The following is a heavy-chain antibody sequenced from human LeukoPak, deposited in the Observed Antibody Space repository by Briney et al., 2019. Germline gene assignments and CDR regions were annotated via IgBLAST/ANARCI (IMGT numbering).Heavy chain of an antibody. Sequence: PSETLSLTCAVYGGSFSGYYWSWIRQPPGKGLEWIGYVDHTGSTNFNPSLNGRVSISRDTTKNLFSLGLRSVTAADTAVYFCARGRVSSSTWYSTYYYYFYMDVWGKGTTVTVSS. CDR2: VDHTGST. CDR1: GGSFSGYY. D-gene: IGHD1-1*01. CDR3: ARGRVSSSTWYSTYYYYFYMDV. J-gene: IGHJ6*03. V-gene: IGHV4-59*01.